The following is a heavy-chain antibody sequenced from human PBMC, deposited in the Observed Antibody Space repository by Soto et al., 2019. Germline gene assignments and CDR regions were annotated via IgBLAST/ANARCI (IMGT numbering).Heavy chain of an antibody. CDR1: GGTFNSYG. V-gene: IGHV1-69*10. Sequence: SVKVSCKASGGTFNSYGITWVRQAPGQGLEWMGGIIPILGTANYAQKFQGRVTITADKSTSTAYMELSSLRSEDTAVYYCAQALLRYLDWHRVDYRYGMDGCGQGTTVTV. CDR3: AQALLRYLDWHRVDYRYGMDG. CDR2: IIPILGTA. J-gene: IGHJ6*02. D-gene: IGHD3-9*01.